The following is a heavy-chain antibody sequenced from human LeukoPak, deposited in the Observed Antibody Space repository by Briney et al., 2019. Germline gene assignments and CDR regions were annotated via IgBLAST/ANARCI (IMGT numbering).Heavy chain of an antibody. CDR1: GGTFSSYA. Sequence: GASVKVSCKASGGTFSSYAISWVRQAPGQGLEWMGGIIPIFGTANYAQKFQGRVTITADESTSTAYMELSSLRSEDTAVYYCARYRDSGGRLAFDIWGQGTVATVSS. D-gene: IGHD2-15*01. CDR2: IIPIFGTA. CDR3: ARYRDSGGRLAFDI. J-gene: IGHJ3*02. V-gene: IGHV1-69*13.